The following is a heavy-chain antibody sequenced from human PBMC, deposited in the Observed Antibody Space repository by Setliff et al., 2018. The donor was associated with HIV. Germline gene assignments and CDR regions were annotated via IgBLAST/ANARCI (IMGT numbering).Heavy chain of an antibody. CDR2: IYNSGST. Sequence: PSETLSLTCSVSGGSISSGSYYWSWIRQSAGKGLEWIGRIYNSGSTIYNPSLKSRVTLSLDTSKNRFSLKLNSVTAADTAVYYCGSLGYCSRTSCSYWGQGNLVTVSS. D-gene: IGHD2-2*01. J-gene: IGHJ4*02. CDR1: GGSISSGSYY. V-gene: IGHV4-61*02. CDR3: GSLGYCSRTSCSY.